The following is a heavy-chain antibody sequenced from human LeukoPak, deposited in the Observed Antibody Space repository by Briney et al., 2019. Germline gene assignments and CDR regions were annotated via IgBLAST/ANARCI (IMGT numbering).Heavy chain of an antibody. CDR2: ISSGSTYI. Sequence: PGGSLRLSCAASGFSFSSYSMNWVRQAPGKGLEWVSSISSGSTYIYYADSVKDRFTISRDNAKNSLYLQVSTLRAEDTAVYYCAREISSSTSFDYWGQGTLDTVSS. CDR3: AREISSSTSFDY. D-gene: IGHD2-2*01. V-gene: IGHV3-21*01. CDR1: GFSFSSYS. J-gene: IGHJ4*02.